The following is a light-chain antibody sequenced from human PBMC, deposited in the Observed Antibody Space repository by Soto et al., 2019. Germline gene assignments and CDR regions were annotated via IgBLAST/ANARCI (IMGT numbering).Light chain of an antibody. CDR2: GAS. CDR3: QQYGTSPPVT. CDR1: QSVNSDS. V-gene: IGKV3-20*01. Sequence: EIVLTQSPGTLSLSVGESVTLSCRASQSVNSDSLAWYQQKPGQSPRLLIYGASNRATGIPDRFSGSGSGSDFTLSISRVEPADFTVYYCQQYGTSPPVTFGQGTRLVIK. J-gene: IGKJ5*01.